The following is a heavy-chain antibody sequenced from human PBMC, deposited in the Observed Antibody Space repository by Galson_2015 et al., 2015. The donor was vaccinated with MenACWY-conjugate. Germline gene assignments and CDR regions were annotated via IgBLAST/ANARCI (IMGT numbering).Heavy chain of an antibody. D-gene: IGHD6-19*01. CDR1: GFTSSNSW. Sequence: SLRLSCATSGFTSSNSWMGWVRQAPGKGLEWVANIKQDGSGKHYVDSVKGRFIISRDNAKNSLFLQMDSLRAEDTALYYCARAKEQWLSKTFDLWGQGTMVTVSS. CDR2: IKQDGSGK. V-gene: IGHV3-7*01. CDR3: ARAKEQWLSKTFDL. J-gene: IGHJ3*01.